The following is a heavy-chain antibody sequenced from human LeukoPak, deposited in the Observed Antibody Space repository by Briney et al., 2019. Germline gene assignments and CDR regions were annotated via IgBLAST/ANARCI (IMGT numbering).Heavy chain of an antibody. J-gene: IGHJ4*02. CDR1: GFTFSNYA. D-gene: IGHD3-9*01. CDR2: ITGSGGNT. Sequence: GASLRLSCAASGFTFSNYAMSWVRQAPGKGLDWVSAITGSGGNTYYADSVKGRFTISRDNSKNTLYLQMNSLRAEDTAVYYCAKWGDYDFLTGYYVSDYWGQGALVTVSS. V-gene: IGHV3-23*01. CDR3: AKWGDYDFLTGYYVSDY.